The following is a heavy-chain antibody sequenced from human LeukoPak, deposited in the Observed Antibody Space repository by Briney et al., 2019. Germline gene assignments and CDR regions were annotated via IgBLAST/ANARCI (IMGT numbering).Heavy chain of an antibody. V-gene: IGHV4-39*07. Sequence: SETLSLTCTVSGGSISSSSYYWGWIRQPPGKGLEWIGSIYYSGSTYYNPSLKSRVTISVDTSKNQFSLKLSSVTAADTAVYYCASTYYDFWSGSELGDYWGQGTLVTVSS. CDR2: IYYSGST. CDR3: ASTYYDFWSGSELGDY. J-gene: IGHJ4*02. CDR1: GGSISSSSYY. D-gene: IGHD3-3*01.